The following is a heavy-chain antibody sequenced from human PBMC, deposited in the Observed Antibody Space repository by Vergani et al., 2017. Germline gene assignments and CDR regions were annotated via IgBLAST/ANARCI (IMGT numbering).Heavy chain of an antibody. CDR2: IIPIFGIA. J-gene: IGHJ5*02. D-gene: IGHD2-15*01. CDR1: GGTFSSYA. Sequence: QVQLVQSGAEVKKPGSSVKVSCKASGGTFSSYAISWVRQAPGQGLEWMGGIIPIFGIANYAQKFQGRVTITADKSTSTAYMELSSLRSEDTAVYYCARDPHGYCSGGSCPLFGWCDPWGQGTLVTVSS. CDR3: ARDPHGYCSGGSCPLFGWCDP. V-gene: IGHV1-69*17.